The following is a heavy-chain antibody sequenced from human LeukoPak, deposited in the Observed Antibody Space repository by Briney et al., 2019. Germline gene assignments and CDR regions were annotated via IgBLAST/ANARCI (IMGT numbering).Heavy chain of an antibody. CDR1: GGSISVYY. CDR3: ARGDFCSSTNCYLRPMDV. V-gene: IGHV4-59*01. J-gene: IGHJ6*03. D-gene: IGHD2-2*01. CDR2: IYYSGST. Sequence: PSETLSLTCTVSGGSISVYYWNWIRQPPGKGLEWIGYIYYSGSTTYNPSLKSRVTMSVDTAKNQFSLKLRSVTAADTAVYYCARGDFCSSTNCYLRPMDVWGKGTTVTVSS.